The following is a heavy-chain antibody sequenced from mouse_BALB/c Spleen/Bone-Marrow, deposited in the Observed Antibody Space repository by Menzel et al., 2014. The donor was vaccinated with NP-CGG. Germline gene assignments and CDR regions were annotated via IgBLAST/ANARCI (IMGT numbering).Heavy chain of an antibody. D-gene: IGHD2-1*01. CDR1: GYTFTSYT. Sequence: VELVESAAELARPGASVKMSCKASGYTFTSYTMHWVKQRPGQGLEWIGYINHSSGYTDYNQKFNDKTTLTADKSSSTAYMQLSSLTSEDSAVYYCARLNYGNPFAYWGQGTLVTVSA. J-gene: IGHJ3*01. CDR3: ARLNYGNPFAY. CDR2: INHSSGYT. V-gene: IGHV1-4*02.